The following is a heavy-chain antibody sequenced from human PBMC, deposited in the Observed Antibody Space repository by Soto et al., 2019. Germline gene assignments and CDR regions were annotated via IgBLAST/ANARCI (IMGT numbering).Heavy chain of an antibody. CDR1: GYTFTGYY. V-gene: IGHV1-2*02. CDR3: ARDQKYYGSGSYTYGMDV. J-gene: IGHJ6*02. Sequence: ASVKVSCKASGYTFTGYYMHWVRQAPGQGLEWMGWINPNSGGTNYAQKFQGRVTMTRDTSISTAYMELSRLRSDDTAVYYFARDQKYYGSGSYTYGMDVWGQGTTVTVSS. D-gene: IGHD3-10*01. CDR2: INPNSGGT.